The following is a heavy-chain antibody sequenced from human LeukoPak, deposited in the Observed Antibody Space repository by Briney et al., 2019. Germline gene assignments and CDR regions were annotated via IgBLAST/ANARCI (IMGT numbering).Heavy chain of an antibody. CDR1: GGSFSGYY. Sequence: SETLSLTCAVYGGSFSGYYWSWIRQPPGKGLEWIGEINHSGSTNYNPSLKSRVTISVDTSKNQFSLKLSSVTAADTAVYYCARRRGYCSSTSCYGGASFDYWGQGTLVTVSS. CDR2: INHSGST. J-gene: IGHJ4*02. D-gene: IGHD2-2*01. CDR3: ARRRGYCSSTSCYGGASFDY. V-gene: IGHV4-34*01.